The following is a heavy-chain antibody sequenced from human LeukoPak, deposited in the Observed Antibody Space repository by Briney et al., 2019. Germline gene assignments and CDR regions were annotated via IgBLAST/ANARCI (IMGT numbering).Heavy chain of an antibody. Sequence: PSETLSFTCTVSGGSVSSGNYYWTWIRQPAGKGLEWIGRIYTSGSTNYNPSLKSRVTTSIDASKNQFSLRLSSVTAADTAVYYCTKGGELMNYWGQGTLVTVSS. CDR2: IYTSGST. J-gene: IGHJ4*02. CDR3: TKGGELMNY. V-gene: IGHV4-61*02. D-gene: IGHD1-26*01. CDR1: GGSVSSGNYY.